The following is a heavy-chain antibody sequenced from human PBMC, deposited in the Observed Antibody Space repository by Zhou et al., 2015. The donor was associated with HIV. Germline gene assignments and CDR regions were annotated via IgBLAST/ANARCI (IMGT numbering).Heavy chain of an antibody. Sequence: QVQLVQSGAEVKKPGSSVKVSCKASGGTFGSYAINWVRQAPGRGLEWVGGIIPLFGTTTYAQMLPGRVVISADEYRSTVYMELSSLRSEDTAVYYCARTIVVVVAATGSTDYYAMDVWGQGTTVTVSS. V-gene: IGHV1-69*01. D-gene: IGHD2-15*01. CDR1: GGTFGSYA. J-gene: IGHJ6*02. CDR3: ARTIVVVVAATGSTDYYAMDV. CDR2: IIPLFGTT.